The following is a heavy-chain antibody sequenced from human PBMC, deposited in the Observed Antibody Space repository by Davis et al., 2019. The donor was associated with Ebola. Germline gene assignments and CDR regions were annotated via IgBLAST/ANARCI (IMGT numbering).Heavy chain of an antibody. CDR2: ISPQNGNR. CDR1: GYTFTNNG. Sequence: ASVTVSCKASGYTFTNNGIMLVRQAPGQGLAWMGWISPQNGNRKYAQKFQGRVAMTTDTSTSTVYMELRSLTSDDTAVYFCAREGSSSAAFDIWGQGTRVTVSS. D-gene: IGHD6-6*01. J-gene: IGHJ3*02. V-gene: IGHV1-18*01. CDR3: AREGSSSAAFDI.